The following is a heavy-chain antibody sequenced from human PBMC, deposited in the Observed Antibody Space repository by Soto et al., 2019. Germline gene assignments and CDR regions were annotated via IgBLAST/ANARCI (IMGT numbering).Heavy chain of an antibody. CDR1: GGSVSSGSYY. CDR2: IFYTGST. J-gene: IGHJ5*02. D-gene: IGHD2-15*01. CDR3: ARVLGGNPGWFDP. V-gene: IGHV4-61*01. Sequence: QVQLQESGPGLVKPSETLSLTCTVSGGSVSSGSYYWSWIRQPPGKGLEWIGYIFYTGSTNYNPPLKGRVPTSVDTPKTQFPLKLSSVPAADTAVYYCARVLGGNPGWFDPWGQGTLVTVSS.